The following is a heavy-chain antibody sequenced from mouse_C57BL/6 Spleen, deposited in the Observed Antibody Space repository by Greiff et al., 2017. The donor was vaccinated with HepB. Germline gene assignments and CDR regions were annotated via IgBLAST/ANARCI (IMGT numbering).Heavy chain of an antibody. CDR3: ARSRPTGTGDY. CDR1: GYTFTSYW. J-gene: IGHJ2*01. CDR2: IYPSDSET. Sequence: QVQLKQPGAELVRPGSSVKLSCKASGYTFTSYWMDWVKQRPGQGLEWIGNIYPSDSETHYNQKFKDKATLTVDKSSSTAYMQLSSLTSEDSAVYYCARSRPTGTGDYWGQGTTLTVSS. D-gene: IGHD4-1*01. V-gene: IGHV1-61*01.